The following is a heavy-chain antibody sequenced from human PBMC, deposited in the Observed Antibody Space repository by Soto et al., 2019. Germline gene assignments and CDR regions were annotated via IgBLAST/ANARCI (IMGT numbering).Heavy chain of an antibody. CDR2: ISPYNGKT. CDR3: ARDNSSGWSTNFWGKGENWFDP. CDR1: GYTFTSYG. D-gene: IGHD6-19*01. Sequence: QVPLVQSGAEVKKPGASVKVSCKTSGYTFTSYGISWVRQAPGQGLGWMGWISPYNGKTNYAQKVQGRVTMTTDTSTSTAYMELRSLRSDDTAVYYCARDNSSGWSTNFWGKGENWFDPWGQGTLVTVSS. J-gene: IGHJ5*02. V-gene: IGHV1-18*01.